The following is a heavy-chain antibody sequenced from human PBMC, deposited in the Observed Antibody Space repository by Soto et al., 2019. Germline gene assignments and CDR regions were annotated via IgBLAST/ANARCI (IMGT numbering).Heavy chain of an antibody. CDR1: GFTFSNYN. J-gene: IGHJ6*03. CDR3: ARGHLCYSISCPGYYYYYYYLEV. Sequence: GGSLRLSCAASGFTFSNYNMNWVRQAPGKGLEWVSSISSSSGSIYFADSVKGRFTISRDNTKNSLYLQMNSLRAEDTAVYYCARGHLCYSISCPGYYYYYYYLEVWGKGTTVTVSS. V-gene: IGHV3-21*01. D-gene: IGHD6-13*01. CDR2: ISSSSGSI.